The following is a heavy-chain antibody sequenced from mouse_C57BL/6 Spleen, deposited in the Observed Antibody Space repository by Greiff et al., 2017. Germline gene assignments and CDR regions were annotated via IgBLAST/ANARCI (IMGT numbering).Heavy chain of an antibody. CDR1: GFTFSSYT. CDR3: ARPYYGSSWYYFDY. CDR2: ISGGGGNT. J-gene: IGHJ2*01. V-gene: IGHV5-9*01. Sequence: EVKLEESGGGLVKPGGSLKLSCAASGFTFSSYTMSWVRQTPEKRLEWVATISGGGGNTYYPDSVKGRFTISRDNAKNTLYLQMSSLRSEDTALYYCARPYYGSSWYYFDYWGQGTTLTVSS. D-gene: IGHD1-1*01.